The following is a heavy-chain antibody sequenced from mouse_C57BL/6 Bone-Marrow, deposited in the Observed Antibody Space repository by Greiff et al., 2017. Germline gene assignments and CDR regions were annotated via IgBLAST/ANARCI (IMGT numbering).Heavy chain of an antibody. CDR1: GFTFSDYG. CDR2: ISSGSSTI. J-gene: IGHJ3*01. Sequence: EVKLVESGGGLVKPGGSLKLSCAASGFTFSDYGMHWVRQAPEKGLEWVAYISSGSSTIYYADTVKGRFTISSDNAKNTLFLQMTSLRAEDTAMYYCAGRWTTGTAWFAYWGQGTLVTVSA. V-gene: IGHV5-17*01. CDR3: AGRWTTGTAWFAY. D-gene: IGHD4-1*02.